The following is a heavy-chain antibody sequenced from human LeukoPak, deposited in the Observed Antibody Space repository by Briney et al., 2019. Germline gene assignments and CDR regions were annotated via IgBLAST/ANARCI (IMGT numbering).Heavy chain of an antibody. J-gene: IGHJ4*02. CDR2: IYYSGST. Sequence: PSETLSLTCTVSGGSISSYYWSWIRQPPGKGLEWIGYIYYSGSTNYNPSLKSRVTISVDTSKNQISLKLSSVTAADTAVYYCARGLGYCSGGSCYSGDLDYWGQGTLVTVSS. D-gene: IGHD2-15*01. V-gene: IGHV4-59*01. CDR3: ARGLGYCSGGSCYSGDLDY. CDR1: GGSISSYY.